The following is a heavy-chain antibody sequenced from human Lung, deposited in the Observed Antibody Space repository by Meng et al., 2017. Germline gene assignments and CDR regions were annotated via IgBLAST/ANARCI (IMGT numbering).Heavy chain of an antibody. V-gene: IGHV4-39*07. CDR1: GGSITRSMYA. CDR2: IYYSGST. Sequence: GPRRVMPSVPLSLHATVVGGSITRSMYAVGSSPQPQGKGLEGIGRIYYSGSTYYTPYLTSRVTISVDSYKTQFSLKLSSVTAADTAVYYCARVDYYGSGSRRFDPWGQGTLVTVSS. D-gene: IGHD3-10*01. J-gene: IGHJ5*02. CDR3: ARVDYYGSGSRRFDP.